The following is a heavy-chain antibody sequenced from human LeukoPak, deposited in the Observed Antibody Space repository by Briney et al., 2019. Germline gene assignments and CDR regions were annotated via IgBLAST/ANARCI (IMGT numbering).Heavy chain of an antibody. V-gene: IGHV3-23*01. CDR2: ISDSGGGT. CDR3: AKDGGGTIDY. J-gene: IGHJ4*02. Sequence: GGSLRLSCAGSGFTFRSYAMSWVRQSPVKGLERVSAISDSGGGTYYADSVKARFTISRDNSKNTLYLQMNSLRAEDTAVYYCAKDGGGTIDYWGQGTLVTVSS. D-gene: IGHD1-26*01. CDR1: GFTFRSYA.